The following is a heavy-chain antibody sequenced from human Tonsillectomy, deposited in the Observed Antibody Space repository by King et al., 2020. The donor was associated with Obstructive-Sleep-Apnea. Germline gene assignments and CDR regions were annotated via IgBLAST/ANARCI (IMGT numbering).Heavy chain of an antibody. CDR1: GGSISSYY. J-gene: IGHJ4*02. V-gene: IGHV4-59*12. Sequence: VQLQESGPGLVKPSETLSLTCTVSGGSISSYYWSWIRQPPGQGLEWSGYIYYSGSTNYNPSLKIRVTISVDTSKNQFSLKLSSVTAADTAVYYCAGDYGSGNGFDYWGQGTLVTVSS. CDR2: IYYSGST. CDR3: AGDYGSGNGFDY. D-gene: IGHD3-10*01.